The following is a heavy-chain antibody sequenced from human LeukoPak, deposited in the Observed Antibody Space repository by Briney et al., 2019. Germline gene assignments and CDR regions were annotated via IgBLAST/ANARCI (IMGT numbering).Heavy chain of an antibody. CDR1: GFTVSSNY. Sequence: GSLRLSCAASGFTVSSNYMSWIRQPAGKGLEWIGRIYTSGSTNYNPSLKSRVTISVDTSKNQFSLKLSSVTAADTAVYYCARDSSSFRWFDPWGQGTLVTVSS. D-gene: IGHD6-6*01. V-gene: IGHV4-4*07. CDR2: IYTSGST. J-gene: IGHJ5*02. CDR3: ARDSSSFRWFDP.